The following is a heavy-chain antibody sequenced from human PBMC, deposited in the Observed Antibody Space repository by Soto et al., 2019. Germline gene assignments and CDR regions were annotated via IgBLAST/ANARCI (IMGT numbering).Heavy chain of an antibody. CDR3: ARGGLSKYYDF. CDR1: GGAVSGYY. CDR2: INHSGST. Sequence: PSETLSLTGAVYGGAVSGYYWSWIRQPPGKGLEWIGEINHSGSTNYNPSLKSRVTISVDTSKNQFSLKLSSVTAADTAVYYCARGGLSKYYDFWGQGTTVTVS. J-gene: IGHJ6*02. D-gene: IGHD3-3*01. V-gene: IGHV4-34*01.